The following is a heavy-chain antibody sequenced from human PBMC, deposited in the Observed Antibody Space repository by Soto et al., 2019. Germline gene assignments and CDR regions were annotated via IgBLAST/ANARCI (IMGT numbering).Heavy chain of an antibody. CDR2: IIPIFGTA. CDR3: ARGSTMVRGPYGY. V-gene: IGHV1-69*13. Sequence: SVKVSCKASGGTFSSYAISWVRQAPGQGLEWMGGIIPIFGTANYAQKFQGRVTITADESTSTAYMELSSLRSEDTAVYYCARGSTMVRGPYGYWGQGTPVTVSS. D-gene: IGHD3-10*01. J-gene: IGHJ4*02. CDR1: GGTFSSYA.